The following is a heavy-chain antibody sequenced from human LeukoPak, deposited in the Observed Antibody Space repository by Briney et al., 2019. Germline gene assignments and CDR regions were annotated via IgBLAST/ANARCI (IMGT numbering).Heavy chain of an antibody. J-gene: IGHJ4*02. V-gene: IGHV3-66*01. CDR1: GFTVSSNY. Sequence: GGSLRLSCAASGFTVSSNYMSWDRQAPGKGLEWVSVIYAGGSTHYADSVKGRFTISRDNSKNTLYLQMNSLTAEDTAVYYCARAVVGTSCYGYWGQGTLVTVSS. CDR3: ARAVVGTSCYGY. CDR2: IYAGGST. D-gene: IGHD2-2*01.